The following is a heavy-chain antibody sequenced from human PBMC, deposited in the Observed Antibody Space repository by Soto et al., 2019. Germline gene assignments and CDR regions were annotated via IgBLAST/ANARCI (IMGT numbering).Heavy chain of an antibody. CDR2: ITYDGSNK. J-gene: IGHJ4*02. V-gene: IGHV3-30*18. CDR3: AKDRVGGTFYTPLGF. Sequence: LRLSCQASGFNFDNYGMHWVRQAPGKGLEWVAVITYDGSNKYYADSVKGRFTISRDNSKNTLSLHLNTLKPEDTAVYHCAKDRVGGTFYTPLGFWGQGTLVTVS. D-gene: IGHD1-7*01. CDR1: GFNFDNYG.